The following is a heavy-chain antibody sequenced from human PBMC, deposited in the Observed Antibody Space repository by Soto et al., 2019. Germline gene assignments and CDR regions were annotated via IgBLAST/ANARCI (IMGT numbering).Heavy chain of an antibody. CDR3: ARVRQPYGMDV. Sequence: WASVKVSCKASGYTFTSYYMHWVRQAPGQGLEWMGIINPSGGSTSYAQKFQGRVTMSRDTSTSTVYMELSSLRSEDTAVYYCARVRQPYGMDVWGQGTTVTVSS. J-gene: IGHJ6*02. CDR2: INPSGGST. D-gene: IGHD5-18*01. CDR1: GYTFTSYY. V-gene: IGHV1-46*01.